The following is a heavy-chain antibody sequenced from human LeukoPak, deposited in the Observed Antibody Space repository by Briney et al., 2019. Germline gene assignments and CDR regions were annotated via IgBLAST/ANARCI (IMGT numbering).Heavy chain of an antibody. Sequence: SETLSLTCTVSGGSVSSSYWSWIRQPPGKGLEWIGYIYYSGSTNYNPSLKSRVTISVDTSKNQFSLKPSSVTAADTAVYYCARDPGSKQLATQGDYWGQGTLVTVSS. V-gene: IGHV4-59*02. CDR1: GGSVSSSY. CDR3: ARDPGSKQLATQGDY. D-gene: IGHD6-6*01. J-gene: IGHJ4*02. CDR2: IYYSGST.